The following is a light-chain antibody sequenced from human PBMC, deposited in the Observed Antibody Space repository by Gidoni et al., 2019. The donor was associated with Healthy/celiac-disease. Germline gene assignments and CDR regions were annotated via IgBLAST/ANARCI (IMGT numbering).Light chain of an antibody. CDR1: SIDVGSYDL. CDR2: EVT. CDR3: CSYAGSSTYV. Sequence: SALTPPPSASASPGQSITISCTRTSIDVGSYDLVAWYHQHPGKAPKLMIYEVTERPSGVSNRFSGSKSGNTASLTISGLQAEDEADYYCCSYAGSSTYVFGTGTKVTVL. J-gene: IGLJ1*01. V-gene: IGLV2-23*02.